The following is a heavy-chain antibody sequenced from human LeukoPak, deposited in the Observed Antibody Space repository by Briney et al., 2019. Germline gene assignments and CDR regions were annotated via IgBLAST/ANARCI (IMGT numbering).Heavy chain of an antibody. J-gene: IGHJ4*02. Sequence: GGSLRLSCAASGFTFSSYWMSWVRQAPGKGLEWVANIKQGGSEKYYVDSVKGRFTISRDNAKNSLYLQMNSLRAEDTAVYYCAREVVVAATSWDYWGQGTLVTVSS. CDR2: IKQGGSEK. D-gene: IGHD2-15*01. CDR1: GFTFSSYW. V-gene: IGHV3-7*01. CDR3: AREVVVAATSWDY.